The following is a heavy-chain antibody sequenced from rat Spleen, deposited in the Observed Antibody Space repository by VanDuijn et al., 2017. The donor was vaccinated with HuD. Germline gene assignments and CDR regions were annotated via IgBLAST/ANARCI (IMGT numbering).Heavy chain of an antibody. CDR1: GFTFSHYD. J-gene: IGHJ2*01. CDR2: INYDVSST. CDR3: ARRHYGYTDYFDY. Sequence: EVQLVESDGGLVQPGRSLKLSCAASGFTFSHYDMAWVRQAPKKGLEWVAFINYDVSSTFYRDSVKGRFTISRDNAKSTLYLQMDSLRSEDTATYYCARRHYGYTDYFDYWGQGVMVTVSS. D-gene: IGHD1-11*01. V-gene: IGHV5-7*01.